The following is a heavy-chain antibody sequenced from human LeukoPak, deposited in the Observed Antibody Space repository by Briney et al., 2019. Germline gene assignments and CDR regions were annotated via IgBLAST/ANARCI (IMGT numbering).Heavy chain of an antibody. CDR1: GYTFTSYD. V-gene: IGHV1-8*01. CDR2: MNPNSGNT. D-gene: IGHD6-19*01. J-gene: IGHJ5*02. Sequence: ASVKVSCKASGYTFTSYDINWVRQATGQGLEWMGWMNPNSGNTGYAQKFQGRVTMTRNTSISTAYMELSRLRSDDTAVYYCARGSMYSSGWYDWFDPWGQGTLVTVSS. CDR3: ARGSMYSSGWYDWFDP.